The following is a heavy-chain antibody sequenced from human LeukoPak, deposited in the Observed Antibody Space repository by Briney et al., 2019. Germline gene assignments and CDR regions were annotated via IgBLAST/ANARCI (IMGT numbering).Heavy chain of an antibody. CDR2: ISYDGSNK. J-gene: IGHJ4*02. CDR3: AKDHDYGDYGFDY. Sequence: GGSLRLSCAASGFTFSSYGMHWVRQAPGKGLEWVAVISYDGSNKYYADSVKGRFTISRDNSKNTLYLQMNSLRAEDTAVYYCAKDHDYGDYGFDYWGQGTLVTVSS. V-gene: IGHV3-30*18. D-gene: IGHD4-17*01. CDR1: GFTFSSYG.